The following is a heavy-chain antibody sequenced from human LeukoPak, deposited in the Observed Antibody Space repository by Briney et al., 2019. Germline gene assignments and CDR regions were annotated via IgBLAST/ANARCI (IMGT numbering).Heavy chain of an antibody. CDR3: AKDDAWLRFGE. CDR2: ISPSGDIT. D-gene: IGHD3-10*01. J-gene: IGHJ4*02. CDR1: GFTLSSYE. V-gene: IGHV3-23*01. Sequence: PGGSLRLSCTVSGFTLSSYEMSWIRQAPGKGLEWVSGISPSGDITYYADSVKGRFTISRDNSKNTLYLEVISLTAEDTAVYYCAKDDAWLRFGEWSQGTLVTVSS.